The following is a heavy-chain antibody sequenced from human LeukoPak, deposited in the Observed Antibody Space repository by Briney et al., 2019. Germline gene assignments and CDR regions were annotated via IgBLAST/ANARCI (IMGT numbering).Heavy chain of an antibody. J-gene: IGHJ6*03. CDR1: GFTFSSYG. Sequence: GGSLRLSCAASGFTFSSYGMHWVRQAPGKGLEWVAVISYDGSNKYYADSVKGRFTISRDNSKNTLYLQMNSLRAEDTAVYYCARRASSGYMGVWGKGTTVTVSS. CDR2: ISYDGSNK. CDR3: ARRASSGYMGV. V-gene: IGHV3-30*03.